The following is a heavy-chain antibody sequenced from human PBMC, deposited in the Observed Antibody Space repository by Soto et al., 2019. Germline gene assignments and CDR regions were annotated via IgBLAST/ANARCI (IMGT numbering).Heavy chain of an antibody. CDR1: GYTFSRYG. CDR2: ISGYNGDT. CDR3: AKNGHPPYYYYGMDV. D-gene: IGHD2-8*01. J-gene: IGHJ6*02. V-gene: IGHV1-18*01. Sequence: QGQLVQSGPEVKKPGASVKVSCKTSGYTFSRYGISWVRQAPGQGLEWMGWISGYNGDTNYAQKGQGRVTXPLXXSXHTAYMELRSLTSDDTAIYYCAKNGHPPYYYYGMDVWGQGTTVTVSS.